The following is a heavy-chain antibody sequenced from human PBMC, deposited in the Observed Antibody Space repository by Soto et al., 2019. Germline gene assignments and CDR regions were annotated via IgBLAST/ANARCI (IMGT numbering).Heavy chain of an antibody. CDR3: ARLSEMEIDY. V-gene: IGHV4-39*01. Sequence: PSETLSLTCTVSGGSISSSSYYWGWTRQPPGKGLEWIGSIYYSGSTYYNPSLKSRVTISVDTSKNQFSLKLSSVTAADTAVYYCARLSEMEIDYWGQGTLVTVSS. J-gene: IGHJ4*02. CDR1: GGSISSSSYY. D-gene: IGHD3-3*01. CDR2: IYYSGST.